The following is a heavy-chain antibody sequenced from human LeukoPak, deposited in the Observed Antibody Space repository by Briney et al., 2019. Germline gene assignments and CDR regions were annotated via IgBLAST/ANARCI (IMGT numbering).Heavy chain of an antibody. Sequence: ASVKVSSKASGYTFTAYYMHWVRQAPGQGLEWMGWINPNSGDTNYAQKFQGRISMTRDTSISTAYMELSSLRSDDTAVYYCARYPGTTSYPFDYWGQGTLVTVSS. D-gene: IGHD1-1*01. V-gene: IGHV1-2*02. CDR2: INPNSGDT. CDR3: ARYPGTTSYPFDY. CDR1: GYTFTAYY. J-gene: IGHJ4*02.